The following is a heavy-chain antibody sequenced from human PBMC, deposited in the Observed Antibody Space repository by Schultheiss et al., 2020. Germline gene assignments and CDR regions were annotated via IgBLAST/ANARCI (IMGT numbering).Heavy chain of an antibody. Sequence: SETLSLTCTISGGSISSTHWWSWVRQPPGKGLEWIGEIYHSGNANYNPSLKSRVTISVDTSKNQFSLKLSSVTAADTAVYYCARLWRNYYDSSGYIDYWGQGTLVTVSS. J-gene: IGHJ4*02. V-gene: IGHV4-4*02. CDR3: ARLWRNYYDSSGYIDY. CDR1: GGSISSTHW. D-gene: IGHD3-22*01. CDR2: IYHSGNA.